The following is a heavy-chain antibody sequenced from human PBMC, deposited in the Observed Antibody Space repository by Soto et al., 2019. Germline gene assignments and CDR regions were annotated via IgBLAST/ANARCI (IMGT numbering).Heavy chain of an antibody. D-gene: IGHD1-7*01. CDR1: GFTFSSYA. J-gene: IGHJ6*02. V-gene: IGHV3-30-3*01. CDR3: ARDQGGTTLYYHGMDV. Sequence: QVQLVESGGGVVQPGRSLRLSCAASGFTFSSYAMHWVRQAPGQGLEWVALISYDGSNKYYADSVKGRFTISRDNSKNPLYLQMNRLRPEDTAVYQCARDQGGTTLYYHGMDVWGQGTTVTVSS. CDR2: ISYDGSNK.